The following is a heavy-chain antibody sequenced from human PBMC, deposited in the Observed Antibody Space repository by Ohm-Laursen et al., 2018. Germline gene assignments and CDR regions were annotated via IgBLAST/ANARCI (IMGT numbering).Heavy chain of an antibody. CDR1: GESFSGSY. J-gene: IGHJ4*02. V-gene: IGHV4-34*01. D-gene: IGHD1-7*01. CDR2: INHRGTT. Sequence: SDNLSLTCTVYGESFSGSYCSWIRQPPGKGLEWIGEINHRGTTNYKSSLKSRVTISVDTSKNQLSLELTSVTAADTAVYYCVRGGPGGTPDDYWGQGTLVTVSS. CDR3: VRGGPGGTPDDY.